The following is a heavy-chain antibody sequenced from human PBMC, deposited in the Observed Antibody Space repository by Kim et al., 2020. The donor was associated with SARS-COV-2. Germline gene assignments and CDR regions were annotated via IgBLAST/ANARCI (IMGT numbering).Heavy chain of an antibody. CDR2: IYYSGST. CDR3: ARRLSSSGWADWFDP. CDR1: GGSISSSSYY. J-gene: IGHJ5*02. Sequence: SETLSLTCTVSGGSISSSSYYWGWIRQPPGKGLEWIGSIYYSGSTYYNPSLKSRVTISVDTSKNQFSLKLSSVTAADTAVYYCARRLSSSGWADWFDPWGQGTLVTVSS. D-gene: IGHD6-6*01. V-gene: IGHV4-39*01.